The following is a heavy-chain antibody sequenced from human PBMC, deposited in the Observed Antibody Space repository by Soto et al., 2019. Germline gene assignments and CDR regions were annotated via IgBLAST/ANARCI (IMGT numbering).Heavy chain of an antibody. D-gene: IGHD2-21*02. J-gene: IGHJ5*02. CDR1: GGSISSGDYY. CDR3: ARDRPHCGGDCSWFDP. V-gene: IGHV4-30-4*01. Sequence: NPSETLSLTCTVSGGSISSGDYYWSWIRQPPGKGLEWIGYIYYSGSTYYNPSLKSRVTISVDTSKNQFSLKLSSVTAADTAVYYCARDRPHCGGDCSWFDPWGQGTLVTVSS. CDR2: IYYSGST.